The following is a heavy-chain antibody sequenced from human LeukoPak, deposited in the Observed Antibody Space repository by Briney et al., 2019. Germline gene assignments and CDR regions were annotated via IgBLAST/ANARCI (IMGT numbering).Heavy chain of an antibody. CDR3: AREGDYYYDSSGYYGVY. CDR2: IYSGGST. CDR1: GFTVSSNY. V-gene: IGHV3-53*01. J-gene: IGHJ4*02. Sequence: GGSLRLSCAASGFTVSSNYMSWVRQAPGKGLEWVSVIYSGGSTYYADSVKGRFTISRDNSKNTLHLQMNSLRAEDTAVYYCAREGDYYYDSSGYYGVYWGQGTLVTVSS. D-gene: IGHD3-22*01.